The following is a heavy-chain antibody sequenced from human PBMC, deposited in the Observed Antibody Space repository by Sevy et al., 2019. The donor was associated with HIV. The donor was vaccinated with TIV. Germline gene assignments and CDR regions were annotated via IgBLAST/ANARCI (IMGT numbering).Heavy chain of an antibody. D-gene: IGHD7-27*01. CDR3: AREGGVATTGDHDAFDI. CDR2: IIPIFGTP. V-gene: IGHV1-69*13. CDR1: GDTFSTYG. Sequence: ASVKVSCKASGDTFSTYGLSWVRQAPEQGLEWMGGIIPIFGTPNYAQKFQGRVTITADESASTPYMELSSLRSEDTALYYCAREGGVATTGDHDAFDIWGHGTLVTVSS. J-gene: IGHJ3*02.